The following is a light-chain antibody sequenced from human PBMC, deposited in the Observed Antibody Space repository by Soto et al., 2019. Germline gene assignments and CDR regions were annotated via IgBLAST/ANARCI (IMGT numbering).Light chain of an antibody. J-gene: IGKJ1*01. CDR3: QQYDKWPWT. V-gene: IGKV3-15*01. CDR2: GAS. Sequence: DIVMTQSPATLSMSPWERATLSCRASQTINNNLAWNQQKPGQAPRLLIYGASTRATGIPDRFSGSGSGTEFTLTISSLQSEDFAVYYCQQYDKWPWTFGQGTKVEIK. CDR1: QTINNN.